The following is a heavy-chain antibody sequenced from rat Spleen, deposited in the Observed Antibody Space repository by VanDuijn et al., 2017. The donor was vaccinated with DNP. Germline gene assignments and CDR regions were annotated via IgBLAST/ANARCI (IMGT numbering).Heavy chain of an antibody. CDR2: IIHDGSSI. Sequence: EVQLVESGGGLVQPGRSLKLSCAASGFTFSNYAMAWVRQAPKKGLEWVATIIHDGSSIYYRDSVKGRFMISKDDARNTGYLQMNILRSEDTAMYYCSSGGPNMVQGNWFAYWGQGTLVTVSS. CDR1: GFTFSNYA. J-gene: IGHJ3*01. V-gene: IGHV5-7*01. D-gene: IGHD1-11*01. CDR3: SSGGPNMVQGNWFAY.